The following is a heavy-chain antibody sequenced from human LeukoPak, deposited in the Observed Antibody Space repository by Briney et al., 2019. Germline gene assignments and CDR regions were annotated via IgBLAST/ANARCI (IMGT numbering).Heavy chain of an antibody. D-gene: IGHD4-23*01. CDR3: ARDPYGGNRGSWNY. CDR2: IKQDGSEK. CDR1: GFTFSSYW. Sequence: PGGSLRLSCAASGFTFSSYWMSWVRQAPGKGLEWVANIKQDGSEKYYVDSVKGRFTISRDNAKNSLYLQMNSLRAEDTAVYHCARDPYGGNRGSWNYWGQGTLVTVSS. V-gene: IGHV3-7*01. J-gene: IGHJ4*02.